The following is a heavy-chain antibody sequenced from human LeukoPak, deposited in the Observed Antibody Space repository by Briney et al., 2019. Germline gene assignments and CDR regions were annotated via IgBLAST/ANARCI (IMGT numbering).Heavy chain of an antibody. CDR1: GFTVSSNY. V-gene: IGHV3-53*01. D-gene: IGHD2-8*02. CDR2: ISRGGDT. CDR3: ARFYCTGDSDSCYAMDV. Sequence: PGGSLRLSCAASGFTVSSNYMSWVRQAPGKGLEWVSVISRGGDTYCAESVKGRFTISRDNSKNTLYLQMNNLRVEDTAVYYCARFYCTGDSDSCYAMDVWGQGTTVTVSS. J-gene: IGHJ6*02.